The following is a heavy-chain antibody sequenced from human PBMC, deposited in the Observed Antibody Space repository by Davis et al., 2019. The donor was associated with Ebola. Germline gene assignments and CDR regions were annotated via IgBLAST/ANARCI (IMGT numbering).Heavy chain of an antibody. CDR1: GFTFSSYT. D-gene: IGHD3-10*01. CDR3: AREDFIRDYGMDV. CDR2: ISHDGGNQYYADSSNQ. V-gene: IGHV3-30*04. Sequence: GGSLRLSCAASGFTFSSYTMHWVRQAPGKGLEWVALISHDGGNQYYADSSNQYYADSVKGRFTISRDNSKNTLYLQMNSLRAEDTAVYYCAREDFIRDYGMDVWGKGTTVTVSS. J-gene: IGHJ6*04.